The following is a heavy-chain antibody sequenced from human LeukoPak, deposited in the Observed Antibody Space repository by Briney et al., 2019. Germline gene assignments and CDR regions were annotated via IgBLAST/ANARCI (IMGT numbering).Heavy chain of an antibody. J-gene: IGHJ3*02. CDR1: GGTFSSYA. D-gene: IGHD2-2*01. CDR2: IIPIFGTA. Sequence: SVKVSCKASGGTFSSYAISWVRQAPGQGLEWMGGIIPIFGTANYAQKFQGRVTITTDESTSTAYMELSSLRSEDTAVYYCARGYCSSTSCRRPLGFIAFDIWGQGTMVTVSS. V-gene: IGHV1-69*05. CDR3: ARGYCSSTSCRRPLGFIAFDI.